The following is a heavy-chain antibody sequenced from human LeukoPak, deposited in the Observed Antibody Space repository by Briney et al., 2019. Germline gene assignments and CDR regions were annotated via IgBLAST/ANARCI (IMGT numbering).Heavy chain of an antibody. J-gene: IGHJ3*01. D-gene: IGHD3-16*01. CDR3: ARVVGGDNDAFDV. CDR2: ISGYNGNT. V-gene: IGHV1-18*01. CDR1: GYTFTKYG. Sequence: ASVKVSCKASGYTFTKYGITWVRQAPGQGPEWMGWISGYNGNTNYAQKLQGRVIMTTDTSTSTAYMELRSLSSDDTAVYYCARVVGGDNDAFDVWGQGTMVTVSS.